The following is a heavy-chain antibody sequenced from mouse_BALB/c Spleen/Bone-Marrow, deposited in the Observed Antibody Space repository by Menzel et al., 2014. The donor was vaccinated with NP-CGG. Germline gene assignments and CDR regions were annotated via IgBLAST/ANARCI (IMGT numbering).Heavy chain of an antibody. CDR3: AIAYFGNYNYYFDY. CDR1: GFSLTSYG. V-gene: IGHV2-9*02. CDR2: IWAGGST. J-gene: IGHJ2*01. Sequence: QVQLQQPGPGLVAPSQSLSITCTVSGFSLTSYGVHWVRQPPGKGPEWLGIIWAGGSTNYNSALMSRLSISKDNSKSQVFLKMNSLQTDDTAMYFCAIAYFGNYNYYFDYWGQGTTLTVSS. D-gene: IGHD2-10*01.